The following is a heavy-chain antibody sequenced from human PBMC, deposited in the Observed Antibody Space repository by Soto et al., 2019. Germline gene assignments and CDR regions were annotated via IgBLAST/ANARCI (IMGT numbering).Heavy chain of an antibody. CDR1: GGSMSEYF. J-gene: IGHJ4*02. Sequence: SETLSLTCSVSGGSMSEYFWSWIRQSPGKGLEWIGYIYYLGSTNYNPSLKSRVTISVDTSKRQFSLRLTSATAADTAVYYCARDGYDGSGSPYPAYWGPGTQVTVSS. D-gene: IGHD3-10*01. CDR2: IYYLGST. CDR3: ARDGYDGSGSPYPAY. V-gene: IGHV4-59*01.